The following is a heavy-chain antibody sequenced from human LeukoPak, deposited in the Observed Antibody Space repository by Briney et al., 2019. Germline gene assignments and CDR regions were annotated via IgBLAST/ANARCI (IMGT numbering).Heavy chain of an antibody. Sequence: PGGSLRLSCAASGFTFSSYAMSWVRQAPGKGLEWVSAISTSGNSTYYADSVRGRFTISRDNSKNTLYLQMNSLRAEDTAVYYCAKRYCSSTTCYYYMDVWGKGTTVTVPS. CDR1: GFTFSSYA. CDR2: ISTSGNST. CDR3: AKRYCSSTTCYYYMDV. J-gene: IGHJ6*03. V-gene: IGHV3-23*01. D-gene: IGHD2-2*01.